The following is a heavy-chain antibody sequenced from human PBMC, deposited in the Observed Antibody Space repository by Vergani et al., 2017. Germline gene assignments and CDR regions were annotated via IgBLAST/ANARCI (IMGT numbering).Heavy chain of an antibody. CDR1: GYSISSGAY. CDR2: SDHTGNR. V-gene: IGHV4-38-2*02. J-gene: IGHJ4*02. Sequence: QVQLQESGPGLVKPSETLSLTCTVSGYSISSGAYWGWIRQSSGKGLEWIGNSDHTGNRYYNPSLQTRVTISLDAAKSQFSLKQTSVTAADAALYYCVRDIDGFGYWGPGTLVTVSS. CDR3: VRDIDGFGY. D-gene: IGHD3-10*01.